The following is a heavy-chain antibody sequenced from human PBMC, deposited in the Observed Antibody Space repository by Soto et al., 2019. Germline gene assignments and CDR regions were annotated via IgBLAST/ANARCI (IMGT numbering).Heavy chain of an antibody. CDR3: AGSPGRGLLVVGYFRY. CDR1: GYTFTSYA. D-gene: IGHD2-2*01. CDR2: INAGNGNT. J-gene: IGHJ4*02. V-gene: IGHV1-3*05. Sequence: QVQLVQSGAEEKKPGASVKVSCKASGYTFTSYAMHWVRQAPGQRLEWMGWINAGNGNTKYSQKFQGRVTITRETSESTAHVELSHRGSEETAVYYCAGSPGRGLLVVGYFRYWGQGTLVHVSS.